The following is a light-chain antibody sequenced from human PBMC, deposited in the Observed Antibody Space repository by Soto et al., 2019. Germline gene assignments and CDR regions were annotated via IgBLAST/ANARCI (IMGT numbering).Light chain of an antibody. V-gene: IGKV1-5*03. J-gene: IGKJ4*01. Sequence: DIEMTQSPSTLSASLGDRVTMTCRAIQTISSWLAWYQQKPGKAPKLLIYKASTLKSGVPSRFSGSGSGTDFTLTISSLQPEDFATYYCQQLNSYPLTFGGGSKVDI. CDR1: QTISSW. CDR3: QQLNSYPLT. CDR2: KAS.